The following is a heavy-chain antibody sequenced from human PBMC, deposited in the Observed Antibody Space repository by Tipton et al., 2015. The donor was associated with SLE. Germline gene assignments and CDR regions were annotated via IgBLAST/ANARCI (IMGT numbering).Heavy chain of an antibody. J-gene: IGHJ3*01. Sequence: TLSLTCIVSRYSISSGYYWGWMRQAPGKELEWVGSFYHSANTYYNPSLTSRVTISPDTSKNQFSLRLTSVTAADTALYYCGRARVGMGYVFDVWGQGTMVTVSS. V-gene: IGHV4-38-2*02. CDR3: GRARVGMGYVFDV. CDR1: RYSISSGYY. CDR2: FYHSANT. D-gene: IGHD5-24*01.